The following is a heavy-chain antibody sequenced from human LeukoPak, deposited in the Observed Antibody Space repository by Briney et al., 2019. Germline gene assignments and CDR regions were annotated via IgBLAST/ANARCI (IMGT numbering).Heavy chain of an antibody. CDR1: GGSFSGYY. Sequence: PSETLSLTCAVYGGSFSGYYWSWIRQPPGKGLEWFGEINHSGSTNCNPSLKSRVTISVDTSKNQFSLKLSSVTAADTAVYYCARKRPGSGWHGGWFDPWGQGTLVTVSS. CDR3: ARKRPGSGWHGGWFDP. D-gene: IGHD6-19*01. J-gene: IGHJ5*02. V-gene: IGHV4-34*01. CDR2: INHSGST.